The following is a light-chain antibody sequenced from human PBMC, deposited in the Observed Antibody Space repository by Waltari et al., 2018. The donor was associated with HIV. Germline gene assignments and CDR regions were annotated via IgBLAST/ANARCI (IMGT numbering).Light chain of an antibody. Sequence: SYDLTQAPSVSVTPGQTAKLPCSGDALSRHFVSWYRQKPGQAPRMIIFQDVQRPSGIPSRFSGSTSGTIATLTISEGQAEDEADYYCQSAHNSHTIFGGGTNLTVL. CDR2: QDV. CDR3: QSAHNSHTI. CDR1: ALSRHF. J-gene: IGLJ2*01. V-gene: IGLV3-25*03.